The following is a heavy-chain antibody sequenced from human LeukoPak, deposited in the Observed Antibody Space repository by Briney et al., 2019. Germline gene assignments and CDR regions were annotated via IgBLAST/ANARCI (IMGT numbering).Heavy chain of an antibody. CDR3: ARERRYYDILTGYYPNNWFDP. J-gene: IGHJ5*02. V-gene: IGHV3-48*01. D-gene: IGHD3-9*01. CDR1: GFTFSSYS. CDR2: ISSSSSTI. Sequence: PGRSLRLSCAASGFTFSSYSMNWVRQAPGKGLEWVSYISSSSSTIYYADSVKGRFTISRDNAKNSLYLQMNSLGAEDTAVYYCARERRYYDILTGYYPNNWFDPWGQGTLVTVSS.